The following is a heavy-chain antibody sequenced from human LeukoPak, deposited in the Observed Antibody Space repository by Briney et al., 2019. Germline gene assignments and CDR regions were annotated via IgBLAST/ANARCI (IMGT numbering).Heavy chain of an antibody. CDR3: ARDSDYDSGYDAFDI. CDR2: IYYSGST. CDR1: GGSISSYY. V-gene: IGHV4-59*01. J-gene: IGHJ3*02. Sequence: PSETLSLTCTVSGGSISSYYWSWIRQPPGKGLEWIGYIYYSGSTNYNPSLKSRVTISVDTSKNQFSLKLSSVTAADTAVYYCARDSDYDSGYDAFDIWGQGTMVTVSS. D-gene: IGHD3-22*01.